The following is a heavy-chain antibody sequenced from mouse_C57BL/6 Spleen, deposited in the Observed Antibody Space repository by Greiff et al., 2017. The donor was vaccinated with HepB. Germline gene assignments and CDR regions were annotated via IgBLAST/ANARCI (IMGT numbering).Heavy chain of an antibody. D-gene: IGHD1-1*01. CDR1: GYTFTSYW. CDR2: IDPSDSYT. J-gene: IGHJ1*03. V-gene: IGHV1-69*01. Sequence: QVQLQQPGAELVMPGASVKLSCKASGYTFTSYWMHWVKQRPGQGLEWIGEIDPSDSYTNYNQKFKGKSTLTVDKSSSTAYIQLSSLTSEDSAVYYCARTTRRYFDVWGTGTTVTVSS. CDR3: ARTTRRYFDV.